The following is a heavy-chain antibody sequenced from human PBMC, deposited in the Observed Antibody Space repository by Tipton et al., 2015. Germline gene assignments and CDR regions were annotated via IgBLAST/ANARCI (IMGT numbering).Heavy chain of an antibody. D-gene: IGHD4-17*01. CDR1: GGSVSSGSYY. V-gene: IGHV4-61*01. Sequence: TLSLTCTVSGGSVSSGSYYWSWVRQAPGKGLEWIGNINYSDGSNYTPSLKGRVTISVDTSKNQFSLMLRSVTAADTAVYYCARHTVTTEFDVFDIWGQGTRVTVSS. CDR3: ARHTVTTEFDVFDI. CDR2: INYSDGS. J-gene: IGHJ3*02.